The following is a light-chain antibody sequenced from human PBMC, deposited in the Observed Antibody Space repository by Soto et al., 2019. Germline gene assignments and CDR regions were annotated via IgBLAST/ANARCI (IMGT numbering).Light chain of an antibody. CDR2: DVT. CDR3: SSFASSNTWV. CDR1: SSDVGAYNY. Sequence: QSALTQPPSASGSPGQSVTISCTGTSSDVGAYNYVSWYQQHAGKAPKLGIYDVTKRPSGVPDRFSGSKSANTASLTVSGLQAEDEADYYCSSFASSNTWVFGGGTKLTVL. V-gene: IGLV2-8*01. J-gene: IGLJ3*02.